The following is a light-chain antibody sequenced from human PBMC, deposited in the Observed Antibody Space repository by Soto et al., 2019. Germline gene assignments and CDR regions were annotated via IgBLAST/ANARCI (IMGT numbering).Light chain of an antibody. CDR2: DVS. V-gene: IGLV2-14*03. CDR1: SSDIGSYDY. J-gene: IGLJ2*01. CDR3: SSYTTINTII. Sequence: QSVLTQPASVSGSPGQSITISCTGTSSDIGSYDYISWFQQHPGKAPKFLIHDVSIRPSGVSFRFSGSKSGNTASLTISGLQTEDEAEYYCSSYTTINTIIFGRGTKVTVL.